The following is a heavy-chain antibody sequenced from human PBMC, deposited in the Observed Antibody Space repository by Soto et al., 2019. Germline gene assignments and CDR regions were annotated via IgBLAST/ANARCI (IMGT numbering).Heavy chain of an antibody. J-gene: IGHJ5*02. CDR1: GGSVSSERYY. CDR2: VENSGST. Sequence: SETLSLTYSVSGGSVSSERYYWSWIRQTPGKGLEWIGNVENSGSTKYNPSLKSRVTIAVDTSKNQFSLKLSSVTGADTAVYYCARERGDSHWIDPWGQGTLVTVS. V-gene: IGHV4-61*01. D-gene: IGHD2-21*01. CDR3: ARERGDSHWIDP.